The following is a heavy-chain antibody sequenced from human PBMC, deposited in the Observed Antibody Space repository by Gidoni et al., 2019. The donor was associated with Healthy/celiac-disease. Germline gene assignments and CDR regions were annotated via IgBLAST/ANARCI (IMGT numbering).Heavy chain of an antibody. J-gene: IGHJ6*02. D-gene: IGHD3-22*01. V-gene: IGHV4-59*01. CDR3: ASEVVPYYGMDV. CDR2: IYYSGST. CDR1: GGSISSYY. Sequence: QVQLQESGPGLVKPSETLSLTCTVSGGSISSYYWSWIRQPPGKGLEWLGDIYYSGSTNYNPSLKSRVTISVDTSKNQFSLKLSSVTAADTAVYYCASEVVPYYGMDVRPKGPRSPSP.